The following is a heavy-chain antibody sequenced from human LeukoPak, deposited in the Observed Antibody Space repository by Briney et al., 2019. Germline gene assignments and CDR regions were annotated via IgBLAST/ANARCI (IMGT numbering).Heavy chain of an antibody. Sequence: SETLSLTCAVHGGSFSGYYWSWIRQPPGKGLEWIGEINHSGSTNYNPSLKSRVTISVDTSKNQFSLKLSSVTAADTAVYYCARGPNSGSDYWGQGTLVTVSS. J-gene: IGHJ4*02. CDR1: GGSFSGYY. V-gene: IGHV4-34*01. CDR3: ARGPNSGSDY. CDR2: INHSGST. D-gene: IGHD6-6*01.